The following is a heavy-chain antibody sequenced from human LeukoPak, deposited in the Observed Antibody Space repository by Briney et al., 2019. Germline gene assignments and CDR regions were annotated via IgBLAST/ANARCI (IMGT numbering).Heavy chain of an antibody. Sequence: GGSLRLSCAASGFTFSSYNMNWVRQAPGKGLEWVSYISSSSSTIYYADSVKGRFTISRDNAKNSLYLQMNSLRAEDTAVYYCARQGSGSYYPPYFDYWGQGTLVTVSS. V-gene: IGHV3-48*01. CDR1: GFTFSSYN. J-gene: IGHJ4*02. CDR2: ISSSSSTI. CDR3: ARQGSGSYYPPYFDY. D-gene: IGHD3-10*01.